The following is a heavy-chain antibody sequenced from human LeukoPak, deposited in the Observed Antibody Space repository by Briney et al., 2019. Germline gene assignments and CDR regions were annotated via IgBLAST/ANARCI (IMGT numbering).Heavy chain of an antibody. V-gene: IGHV1-8*01. Sequence: REASVKVSCKASGYTFTSYDINWVRQATGQGLEWMGWMNPNSGNTGYAQKFQGRVTMTRNTSISTAYMELSSLRSEDTAVYYCARGFRGGCSSTSCYHIDVWGQGTLVTVSS. CDR2: MNPNSGNT. CDR1: GYTFTSYD. D-gene: IGHD2-2*01. J-gene: IGHJ4*02. CDR3: ARGFRGGCSSTSCYHIDV.